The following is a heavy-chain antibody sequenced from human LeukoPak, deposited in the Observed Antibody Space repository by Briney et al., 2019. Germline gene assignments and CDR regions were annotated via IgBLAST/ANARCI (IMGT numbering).Heavy chain of an antibody. V-gene: IGHV4-59*01. CDR2: IYYSGST. J-gene: IGHJ3*02. CDR1: GGSISSYY. D-gene: IGHD6-19*01. Sequence: PSETLSLTCTVSGGSISSYYWSWIRQPPGKGLEWIGYIYYSGSTNYNPSLKSRVTISVDTSKNQFSLKLSSVTAADTAVYYCVRHLGITVAASEGNAFDIWGQGTMVTVSS. CDR3: VRHLGITVAASEGNAFDI.